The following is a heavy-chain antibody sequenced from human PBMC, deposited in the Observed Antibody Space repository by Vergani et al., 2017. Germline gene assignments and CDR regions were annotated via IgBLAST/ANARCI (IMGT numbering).Heavy chain of an antibody. Sequence: EVQLVESGGGLVQPGGSLRLSCAASGFTFDDYAMHWVRQAPGKGLEWVSGISWKSGSTGYADSVKGRFTISRDNAKNSLYLQMNSLRAEDTALYYCAKDFTSRVSLTDWGAFDIWGQGTMVTVSS. CDR3: AKDFTSRVSLTDWGAFDI. D-gene: IGHD3-16*01. V-gene: IGHV3-9*01. CDR1: GFTFDDYA. CDR2: ISWKSGST. J-gene: IGHJ3*02.